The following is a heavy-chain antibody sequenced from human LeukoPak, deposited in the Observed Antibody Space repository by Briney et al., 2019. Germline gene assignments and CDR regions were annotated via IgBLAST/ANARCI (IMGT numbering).Heavy chain of an antibody. CDR3: ARDGSSSAFDV. CDR2: ISSSRVYI. J-gene: IGHJ3*01. D-gene: IGHD2-15*01. CDR1: GFTFSAYS. Sequence: PGGSLRLSCAVSGFTFSAYSMNWVRQAPGKGLEWVSSISSSRVYIYYADSVRGRFTISRDNAKNSLYLQMNSLRAEDTAVYYCARDGSSSAFDVWGPGTMVTVSS. V-gene: IGHV3-21*01.